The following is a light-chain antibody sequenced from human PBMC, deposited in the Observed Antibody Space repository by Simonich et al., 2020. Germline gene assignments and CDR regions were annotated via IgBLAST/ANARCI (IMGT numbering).Light chain of an antibody. V-gene: IGLV3-21*03. J-gene: IGLJ2*01. Sequence: LTQPHSVSESPGKTVTISCTRSSGSIASNYVQWYQQKPGQAPVRVGYDDSDRHSGIPERFSGSNSGNTATLTISRVEAGDEADYYCQVWDSSSDHVVFGGGTKLTVL. CDR1: SGSIASNY. CDR3: QVWDSSSDHVV. CDR2: DDS.